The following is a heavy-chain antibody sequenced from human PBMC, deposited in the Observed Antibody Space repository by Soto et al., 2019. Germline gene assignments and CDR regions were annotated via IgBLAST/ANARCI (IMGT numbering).Heavy chain of an antibody. D-gene: IGHD2-2*02. CDR2: IFSNDEK. CDR1: GFSRSNARMG. CDR3: ARIRLYCSSTSCYSSSWWPFDY. Sequence: SGPTLVNPTETLTLTCTVSGFSRSNARMGVSWIRQPPGKALEWLAHIFSNDEKSYSTSLKSRLTISKDTSKSQVVLTMTNMDPVDTATYYCARIRLYCSSTSCYSSSWWPFDYWGQGTLVTVSS. V-gene: IGHV2-26*01. J-gene: IGHJ4*02.